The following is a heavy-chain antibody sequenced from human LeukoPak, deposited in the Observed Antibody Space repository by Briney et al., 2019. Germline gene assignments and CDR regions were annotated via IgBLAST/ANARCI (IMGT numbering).Heavy chain of an antibody. CDR1: GFTFRTYA. Sequence: PGGSLRLSCAASGFTFRTYAMGWVRQAPGKGLEWVSAIGYSGDATYYADSVKGRFTISRDNSKNTLYLQMSSLRAEDTALYYCATSFNWNYDHWGQGTLVTVSS. V-gene: IGHV3-23*01. D-gene: IGHD1-7*01. CDR3: ATSFNWNYDH. CDR2: IGYSGDAT. J-gene: IGHJ5*02.